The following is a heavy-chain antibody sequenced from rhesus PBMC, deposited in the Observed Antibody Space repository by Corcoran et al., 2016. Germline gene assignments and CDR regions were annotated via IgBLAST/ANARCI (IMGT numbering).Heavy chain of an antibody. CDR3: AILGIAAAGDFDY. CDR2: INIYGANT. V-gene: IGHV3S5*01. CDR1: GFTFSSYD. D-gene: IGHD6-25*01. Sequence: EVQLVETGGGLVQPGGSLKLSCAASGFTFSSYDMPCVRQAPGKGLEWVSAINIYGANTYDADSVKGRFTISRDNSKNTLSLQMNSLRTEDTAVYYCAILGIAAAGDFDYWGQGVLVTVSS. J-gene: IGHJ4*01.